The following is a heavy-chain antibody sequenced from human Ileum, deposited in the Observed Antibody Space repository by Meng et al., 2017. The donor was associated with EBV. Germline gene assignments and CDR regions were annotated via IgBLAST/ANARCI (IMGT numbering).Heavy chain of an antibody. D-gene: IGHD3-10*01. CDR1: GGSFSGYY. Sequence: VTLQDSGAGMLKPSETLSLTCAVYGGSFSGYYWSWIRQPPGKGLEWIGEINHSGSTNYTPSLKSRVTISVDTSKNQFSLKLSSVTAADTAVYYCARGNKVSDRGFDYWGQGTLVTVSS. CDR2: INHSGST. V-gene: IGHV4-34*01. CDR3: ARGNKVSDRGFDY. J-gene: IGHJ4*02.